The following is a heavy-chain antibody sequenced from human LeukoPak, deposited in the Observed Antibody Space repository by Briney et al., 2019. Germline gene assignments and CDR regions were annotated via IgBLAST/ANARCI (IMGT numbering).Heavy chain of an antibody. V-gene: IGHV3-7*03. D-gene: IGHD3-10*01. CDR2: IKQDGSEK. CDR3: ARVSQIYGSGSYYYFDY. CDR1: GFTFSSYW. Sequence: GGSLRLSCAASGFTFSSYWMSWVRQAPGKGLEWVANIKQDGSEKYYVASVKGRFTISRDNAKNSLYLQMNSLRAEDTAVYYCARVSQIYGSGSYYYFDYWGQGTLVTVSS. J-gene: IGHJ4*02.